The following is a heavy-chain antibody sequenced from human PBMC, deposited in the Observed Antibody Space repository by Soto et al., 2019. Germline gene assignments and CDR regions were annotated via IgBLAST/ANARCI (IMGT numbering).Heavy chain of an antibody. CDR1: GFTFSTYG. D-gene: IGHD3-10*01. J-gene: IGHJ6*02. CDR2: ISYDGYLK. Sequence: GGSLRLSCAASGFTFSTYGMQWVRQAPGKGLEWVAVISYDGYLKYYVDAVKGRFTVARDNSKNTLLLEMNSLRVEDTAVYFCAKDFKVSGSHYGTLNYYYGMDVWGQGTTVTVSS. V-gene: IGHV3-30*18. CDR3: AKDFKVSGSHYGTLNYYYGMDV.